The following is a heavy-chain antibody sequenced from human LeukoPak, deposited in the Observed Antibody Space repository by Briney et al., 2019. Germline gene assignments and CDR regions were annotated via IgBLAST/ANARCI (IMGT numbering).Heavy chain of an antibody. J-gene: IGHJ3*02. Sequence: GASVKVSCKFSGGSFSSFGISWVRQAPGQGLEWMGRIVPFLDITNYAQKFQGRVTITADKSTNTVYMELSSLRSQDTAVYYCARANGGDSGDALDIWGQGTMVTVSS. CDR1: GGSFSSFG. V-gene: IGHV1-69*04. D-gene: IGHD4-23*01. CDR2: IVPFLDIT. CDR3: ARANGGDSGDALDI.